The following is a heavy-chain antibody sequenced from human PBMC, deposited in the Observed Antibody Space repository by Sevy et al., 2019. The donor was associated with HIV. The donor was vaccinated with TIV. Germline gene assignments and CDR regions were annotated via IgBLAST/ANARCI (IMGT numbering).Heavy chain of an antibody. CDR2: ISSISSYI. CDR3: ARVRITIFGVVINYFDY. J-gene: IGHJ4*02. V-gene: IGHV3-21*01. D-gene: IGHD3-3*01. CDR1: GFTFSSYT. Sequence: GGSLRLSCAASGFTFSSYTMNWVRQAPGKGLEWVSSISSISSYIYYADSVKGRFTISRDNAKNSLYLQMNSLRAEDTAVYYCARVRITIFGVVINYFDYWGQGTLVTVSS.